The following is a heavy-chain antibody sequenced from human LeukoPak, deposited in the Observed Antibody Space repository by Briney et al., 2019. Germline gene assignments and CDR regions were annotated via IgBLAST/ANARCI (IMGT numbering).Heavy chain of an antibody. CDR3: AKVEMATSPGGIDY. D-gene: IGHD5-24*01. CDR1: GFSFSSYG. J-gene: IGHJ4*02. CDR2: IRYDGSNK. Sequence: PGGSLRLSCAASGFSFSSYGMHWVRQAPGKGLEWVTFIRYDGSNKYYADSVKGRFTIPRDNSKNTLYLQMNSLRAEDTAMYYCAKVEMATSPGGIDYWGQGTLVTVSS. V-gene: IGHV3-30*02.